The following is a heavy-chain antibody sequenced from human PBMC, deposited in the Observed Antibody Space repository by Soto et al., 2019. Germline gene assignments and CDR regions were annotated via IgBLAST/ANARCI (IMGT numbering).Heavy chain of an antibody. J-gene: IGHJ6*03. D-gene: IGHD3-10*01. CDR2: IIPILGIA. V-gene: IGHV1-69*04. CDR1: GGTFSSYT. CDR3: AREEPYYGSGSYPIAYYYMDV. Sequence: SVKVSCKASGGTFSSYTISWVRQAPGQGLEWMGMIIPILGIANYAQKFQGRVTITADKSTSTAYMELSSLRSEDTAVYYCAREEPYYGSGSYPIAYYYMDVWGKGTTVTVSS.